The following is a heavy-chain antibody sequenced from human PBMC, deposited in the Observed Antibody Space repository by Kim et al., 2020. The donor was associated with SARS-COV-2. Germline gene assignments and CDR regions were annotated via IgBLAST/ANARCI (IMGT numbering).Heavy chain of an antibody. V-gene: IGHV1-2*02. J-gene: IGHJ4*02. CDR1: GYTFTGYY. D-gene: IGHD1-26*01. CDR3: ARVGSGSSPFDS. CDR2: INPNTGGT. Sequence: ASVKVSCKASGYTFTGYYMHWVRQAPGQGLEWMGWINPNTGGTNYAQKFQGRVSMTRDTSIRTAYMELSSLRSDDRAVYFCARVGSGSSPFDSWGQGTLVTVSS.